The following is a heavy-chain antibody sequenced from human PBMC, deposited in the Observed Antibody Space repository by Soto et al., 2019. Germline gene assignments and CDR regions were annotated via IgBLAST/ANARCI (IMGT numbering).Heavy chain of an antibody. D-gene: IGHD2-2*01. CDR1: GGSITNGDYY. CDR2: INYRGTT. Sequence: QVQLQESGPGLVRPSQTLSLTCTVSGGSITNGDYYWNWIRQHPGKGLEWIGYINYRGTTFYNPSLKSRVFISVETSKNQFSLNVSSVSAADTAVYFCARDAPGEAPYWGQGTLVTVSS. CDR3: ARDAPGEAPY. J-gene: IGHJ4*02. V-gene: IGHV4-31*03.